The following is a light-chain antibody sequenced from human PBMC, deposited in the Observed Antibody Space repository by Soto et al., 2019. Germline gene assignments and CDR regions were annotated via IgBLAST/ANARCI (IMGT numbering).Light chain of an antibody. J-gene: IGLJ1*01. CDR2: EVS. Sequence: QSALTQPASVSGSPGQSITISCTGTSSDVGGYNYVSWYQQHPGKAPKLMIYEVSNRPSGVSIRFSGSKSGNTASLTISGLKAEDEADYYCNSYISSGTLVFGTGTKLTVL. CDR3: NSYISSGTLV. V-gene: IGLV2-14*01. CDR1: SSDVGGYNY.